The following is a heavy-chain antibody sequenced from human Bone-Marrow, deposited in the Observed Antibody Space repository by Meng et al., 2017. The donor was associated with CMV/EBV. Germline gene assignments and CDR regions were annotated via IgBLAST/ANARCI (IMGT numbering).Heavy chain of an antibody. Sequence: GESLKISCAASGFTFSSYWMHWVRQAPGKGLVWVSRINSDGSSTSYADSVKGRFTISRDNAKNTLYLQMNSLRAEDTAVYYCARDLRIQLWFGYYYGMAVWGQGTTVTVSS. CDR2: INSDGSST. J-gene: IGHJ6*02. CDR1: GFTFSSYW. V-gene: IGHV3-74*01. CDR3: ARDLRIQLWFGYYYGMAV. D-gene: IGHD5-18*01.